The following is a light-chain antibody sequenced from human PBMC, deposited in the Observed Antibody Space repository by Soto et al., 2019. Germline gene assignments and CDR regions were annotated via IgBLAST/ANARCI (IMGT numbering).Light chain of an antibody. CDR2: DAA. CDR3: QHSDHPIP. CDR1: QGITNC. J-gene: IGKJ3*01. V-gene: IGKV1-33*01. Sequence: DIQLTQSPPSLSAYVGDRVTISCQASQGITNCLNWYQQKPGKAPKLLIYDAAKLETGVPSRFSGSGSGRHFTFTSDSLQPDHFATYFCQHSDHPIPCGPGTKVDIK.